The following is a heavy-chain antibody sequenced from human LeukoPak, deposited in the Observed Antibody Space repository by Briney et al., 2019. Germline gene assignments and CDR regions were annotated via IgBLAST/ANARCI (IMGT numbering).Heavy chain of an antibody. CDR2: ISGRTGKT. CDR1: GFTFSTNA. J-gene: IGHJ4*02. Sequence: GGSLRLSCAASGFTFSTNAMSWVRQAPRKGLEWVSAISGRTGKTYYADSVRGRFTISRDNANNSLYLQMNSLRDEDTAVYYCARGIYGSGTYYPYNYWGQGTLVTVSS. D-gene: IGHD3-10*01. V-gene: IGHV3-23*01. CDR3: ARGIYGSGTYYPYNY.